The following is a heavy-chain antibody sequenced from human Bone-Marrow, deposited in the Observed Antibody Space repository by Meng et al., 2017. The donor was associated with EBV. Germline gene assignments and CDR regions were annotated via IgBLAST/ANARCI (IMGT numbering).Heavy chain of an antibody. CDR1: GGSISRSNW. J-gene: IGHJ4*02. Sequence: LEESGQVLVNTSRTLSLTCAVSGGSISRSNWWSWVGQPPRKGLEWIGEIYHSGTTNYNPSLKSRVTISVDKSKNQFSLKLSSVTAADTSVYYYMLQVQDDDYWGQGTLVTVSS. CDR2: IYHSGTT. CDR3: MLQVQDDDY. D-gene: IGHD3-16*01. V-gene: IGHV4-4*02.